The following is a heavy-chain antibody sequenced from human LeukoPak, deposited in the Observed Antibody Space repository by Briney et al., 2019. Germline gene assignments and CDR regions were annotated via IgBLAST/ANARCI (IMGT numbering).Heavy chain of an antibody. V-gene: IGHV3-15*01. J-gene: IGHJ4*02. D-gene: IGHD3-10*01. CDR1: GFTFSNAW. Sequence: PGGSLRLSSAASGFTFSNAWMSWVRQAPGKGLEWVGRIKSKTDGGTTDYAAPVKGRFTISRDDSKNTLYLQMNSLKTEDTAVYYCTRQAPRQGLGPRGPPPHWGQGTLVTVSS. CDR2: IKSKTDGGTT. CDR3: TRQAPRQGLGPRGPPPH.